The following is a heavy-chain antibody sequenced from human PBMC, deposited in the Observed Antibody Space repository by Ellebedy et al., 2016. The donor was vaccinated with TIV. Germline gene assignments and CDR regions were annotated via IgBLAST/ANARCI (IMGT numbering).Heavy chain of an antibody. D-gene: IGHD2-15*01. CDR3: ARDRSGGSTSAFDI. V-gene: IGHV4-59*01. CDR2: IYYSGST. J-gene: IGHJ3*02. Sequence: MPSETLSLTCTVSGGSISTYYWSWIRQPPGKGLEWIGYIYYSGSTNYNPSLKSRVTISVDTSKNQFSLKLSSVTAADTAVYYCARDRSGGSTSAFDIWGQGTMVTVSS. CDR1: GGSISTYY.